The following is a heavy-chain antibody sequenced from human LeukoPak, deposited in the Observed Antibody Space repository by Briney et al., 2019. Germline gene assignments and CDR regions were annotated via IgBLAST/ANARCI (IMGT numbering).Heavy chain of an antibody. J-gene: IGHJ4*02. CDR1: GGTFSSYA. CDR3: ARDGQDIVVVPAEYYFDY. CDR2: IIPILGIA. D-gene: IGHD2-2*01. Sequence: SVKVSCKASGGTFSSYAISWVRQAPGQGLEWMGRIIPILGIANYAQKFQGSVTITADKSTSTAYMELSSLRSEDTAVYYCARDGQDIVVVPAEYYFDYWGQGTLVTVSS. V-gene: IGHV1-69*04.